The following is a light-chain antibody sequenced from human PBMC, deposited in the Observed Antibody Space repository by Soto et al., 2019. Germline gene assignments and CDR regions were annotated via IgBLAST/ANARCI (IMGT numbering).Light chain of an antibody. Sequence: VMTQTPLSLSVTPGQPASISCKSSQSLLHRDGKTYLYWYLQKPGQSPQLLIYDISNRFSGVPDRFSGSGSRTDFTLKISRVEAEDVGVYYCMQSIQLPWTFGQGTKVEIK. J-gene: IGKJ1*01. CDR3: MQSIQLPWT. V-gene: IGKV2D-29*02. CDR1: QSLLHRDGKTY. CDR2: DIS.